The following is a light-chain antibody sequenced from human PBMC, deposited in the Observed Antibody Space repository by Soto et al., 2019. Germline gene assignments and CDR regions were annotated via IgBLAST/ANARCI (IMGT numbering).Light chain of an antibody. J-gene: IGKJ1*01. V-gene: IGKV1-12*01. CDR3: QPANSFPWT. CDR1: QGIGSW. CDR2: AAS. Sequence: DIQMTQSPSSVSASVGDRVTITCRASQGIGSWLAWYQQKPGKAPTLLIYAASSLQSGVPSRFSGSGSGTDFTLTIGSLQHEDFAPYYCQPANSFPWTFGQGTKVEIK.